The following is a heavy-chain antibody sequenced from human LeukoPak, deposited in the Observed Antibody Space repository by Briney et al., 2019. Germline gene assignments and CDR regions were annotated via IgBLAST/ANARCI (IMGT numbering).Heavy chain of an antibody. J-gene: IGHJ5*02. D-gene: IGHD3-22*01. CDR3: ARDRYYDSSGYFSS. Sequence: GGSLRLSCVASGFTFSTYNMNWVRQAPGKGLEWVSYISSSSSTIYYADSVKGRFTISRDNAKNSLYLQMNSLRAEDTAVYYCARDRYYDSSGYFSSWGQGTLVTVSS. V-gene: IGHV3-48*01. CDR2: ISSSSSTI. CDR1: GFTFSTYN.